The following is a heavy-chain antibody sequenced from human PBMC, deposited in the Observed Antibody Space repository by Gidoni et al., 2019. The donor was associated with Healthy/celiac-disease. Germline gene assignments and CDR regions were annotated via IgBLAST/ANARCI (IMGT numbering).Heavy chain of an antibody. CDR3: AREVVTYYYYYGMDV. CDR1: GGSFSGYY. J-gene: IGHJ6*02. V-gene: IGHV4-34*01. D-gene: IGHD3-22*01. CDR2: INHSGST. Sequence: QVQLQPWGAGQLKTSETLSLTCAVYGGSFSGYYWSWIRQPPGKGLEVIGVINHSGSTNANPSLKSRVTISVDTSKIQFSLKLSSVTAADTAVYSCAREVVTYYYYYGMDVWGQGTTVTVSS.